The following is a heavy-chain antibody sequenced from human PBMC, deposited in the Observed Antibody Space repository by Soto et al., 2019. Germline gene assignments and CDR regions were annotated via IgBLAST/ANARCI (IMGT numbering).Heavy chain of an antibody. CDR2: ISSNGDST. CDR1: GFTFSMFS. D-gene: IGHD4-17*01. V-gene: IGHV3-64D*06. Sequence: PVASLRLSCSASGFTFSMFSMHWVRQAPGKGLEYVSGISSNGDSTYYADSVKGRFTISRDNSKNTLYLQMSSLRAVDTAVYYCVHPRSTVQIPPTWGQGTLVTVSS. CDR3: VHPRSTVQIPPT. J-gene: IGHJ5*02.